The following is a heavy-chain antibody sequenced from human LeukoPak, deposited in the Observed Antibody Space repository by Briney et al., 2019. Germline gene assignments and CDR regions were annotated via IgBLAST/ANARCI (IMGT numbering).Heavy chain of an antibody. J-gene: IGHJ2*01. CDR1: GYTFTSYY. V-gene: IGHV1-46*01. D-gene: IGHD5-24*01. CDR3: ARDLRRDVYNRDWYFDL. CDR2: INPSGGST. Sequence: ASVKVSGKASGYTFTSYYIHWVRQAPGQGLEWMGMINPSGGSTTYAQKFQGRVTLTRDTSTSTVSLEVSSLRSEDTAVYFCARDLRRDVYNRDWYFDLWGRGTLVTVSS.